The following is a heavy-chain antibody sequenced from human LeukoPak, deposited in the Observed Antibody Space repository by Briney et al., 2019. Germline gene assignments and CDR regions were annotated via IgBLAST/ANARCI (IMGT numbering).Heavy chain of an antibody. CDR1: GYTFTIYG. CDR3: ARDRRYYGSGSYFPDY. V-gene: IGHV1-18*04. Sequence: ASVTVSCKASGYTFTIYGISWVRQAHGQGREWMGWISAYNGNTNYAQKLQGRVTMTTDTSTSTAYMELRSLRSDDTAVYYCARDRRYYGSGSYFPDYWGQGTLVTVSS. CDR2: ISAYNGNT. J-gene: IGHJ4*02. D-gene: IGHD3-10*01.